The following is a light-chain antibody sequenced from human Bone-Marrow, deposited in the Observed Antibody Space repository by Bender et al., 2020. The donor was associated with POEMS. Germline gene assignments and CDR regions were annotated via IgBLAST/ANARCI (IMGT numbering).Light chain of an antibody. CDR3: QSYDSDLNGWV. Sequence: RPSVSGAPGQRVTISCTGRISNIGAGFGVNWYQHLPGTAPKLLIYANINRPSEIPDRFSGSQSGTSASLAITGLQSEDEAAYFCQSYDSDLNGWVFGGGTKLTVL. J-gene: IGLJ3*02. CDR2: ANI. V-gene: IGLV1-40*01. CDR1: ISNIGAGFG.